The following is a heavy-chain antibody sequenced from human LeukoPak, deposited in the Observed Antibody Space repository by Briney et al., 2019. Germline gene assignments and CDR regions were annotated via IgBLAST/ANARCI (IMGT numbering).Heavy chain of an antibody. V-gene: IGHV3-30-3*01. CDR2: ISYDGSNK. Sequence: PGGSLRLSCAASGFTFSSYAMHWVRQAPGKGLEWVAVISYDGSNKYYADSVKGRFTISRDNSKNTLYLQMNSLRAEDTAVYYCARDEVRFITYYYDSSGYPGAWGQGTLVTVSS. CDR3: ARDEVRFITYYYDSSGYPGA. D-gene: IGHD3-22*01. CDR1: GFTFSSYA. J-gene: IGHJ4*02.